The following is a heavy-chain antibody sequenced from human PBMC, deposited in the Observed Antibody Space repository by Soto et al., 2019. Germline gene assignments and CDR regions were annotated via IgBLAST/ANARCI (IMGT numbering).Heavy chain of an antibody. V-gene: IGHV3-74*01. Sequence: EVQLVESGGGLVQPGGSLRLSCAASGFTFSSHWMYWVRQAPGKGLVWVSRINTDGSVTSYADSVKGRFTISRDNTKNTLFLLMNSLRTEDTAVYYCARYGSGAGDYWGQGTLVNVSS. CDR1: GFTFSSHW. CDR3: ARYGSGAGDY. D-gene: IGHD6-19*01. J-gene: IGHJ4*02. CDR2: INTDGSVT.